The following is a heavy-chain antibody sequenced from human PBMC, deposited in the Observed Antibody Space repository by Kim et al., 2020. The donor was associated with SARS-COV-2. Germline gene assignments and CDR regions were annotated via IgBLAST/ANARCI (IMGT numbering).Heavy chain of an antibody. V-gene: IGHV3-33*01. Sequence: YADSVKGRFTISRDNSKNTLYLQMNSLRAEDTAVYYCAREGGFGESGLDYWGQGTLVTVSS. CDR3: AREGGFGESGLDY. D-gene: IGHD3-10*01. J-gene: IGHJ4*02.